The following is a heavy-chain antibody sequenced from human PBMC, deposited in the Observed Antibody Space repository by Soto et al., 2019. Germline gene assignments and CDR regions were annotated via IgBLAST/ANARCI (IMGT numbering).Heavy chain of an antibody. CDR3: ATSIAAAGYFDY. V-gene: IGHV1-24*01. D-gene: IGHD6-13*01. J-gene: IGHJ4*02. CDR2: FDPEDGET. Sequence: APVKLSCKVSGYTLTELSMHSARQAPGKGLEWMGGFDPEDGETIYAQKFQGRVTMTEDTSTDTAYMELSSLRSEDTAVYYCATSIAAAGYFDYWGQGTLVTVSS. CDR1: GYTLTELS.